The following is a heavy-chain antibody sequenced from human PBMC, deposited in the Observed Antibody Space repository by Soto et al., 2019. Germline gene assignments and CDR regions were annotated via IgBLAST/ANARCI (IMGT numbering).Heavy chain of an antibody. CDR2: ISSSGSTI. J-gene: IGHJ4*02. CDR1: GFTFSDYY. V-gene: IGHV3-11*01. Sequence: QVQLVESGGGLVKPGGSLRLSCAASGFTFSDYYMSWIRQAPGNGLEWVSYISSSGSTIYYADSVKGRFTISRDNANNSLYLQMNSLRAEDTAVYYCARDSEGSSWYRGFPHYFDYWGQGTLVTVSS. CDR3: ARDSEGSSWYRGFPHYFDY. D-gene: IGHD6-13*01.